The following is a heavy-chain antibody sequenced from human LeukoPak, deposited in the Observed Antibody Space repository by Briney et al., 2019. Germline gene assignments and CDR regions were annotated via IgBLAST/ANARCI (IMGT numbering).Heavy chain of an antibody. V-gene: IGHV3-43*02. Sequence: GGSLRLSCAASGFTFDDYAMHWVRQAPGKGLEWVSLISGDGDSTYYADSVKGRFTISRDNSKNSLYLQMNSLRTEDTALYYCAKDPGYYGSGSYAGDWGQGTLVTVSS. CDR2: ISGDGDST. J-gene: IGHJ4*02. CDR1: GFTFDDYA. D-gene: IGHD3-10*01. CDR3: AKDPGYYGSGSYAGD.